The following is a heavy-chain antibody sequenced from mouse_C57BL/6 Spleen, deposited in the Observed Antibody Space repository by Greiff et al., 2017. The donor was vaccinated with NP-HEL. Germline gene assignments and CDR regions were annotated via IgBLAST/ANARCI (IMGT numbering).Heavy chain of an antibody. Sequence: EVKLVESGEGLVKPGGSLKLSCAASGFTFSSYAMSWVRQTPEKRLEWVAYISSGGDYIYYADTVKGRFTISRDNARNTLYLQMSSLKSEDTDMYYCTRNGYYEYYFDYWGQGTTLTVSS. V-gene: IGHV5-9-1*02. J-gene: IGHJ2*01. CDR3: TRNGYYEYYFDY. CDR2: ISSGGDYI. D-gene: IGHD2-3*01. CDR1: GFTFSSYA.